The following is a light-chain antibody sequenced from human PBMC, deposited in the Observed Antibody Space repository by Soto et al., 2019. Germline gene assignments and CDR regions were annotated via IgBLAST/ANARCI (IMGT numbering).Light chain of an antibody. CDR3: QHYNFWPHT. CDR1: QSVSSK. CDR2: GAS. V-gene: IGKV3-15*01. J-gene: IGKJ2*01. Sequence: EIVMTQSPGTLSVSPGERATLSCRASQSVSSKLAWYQQKPGQAPRLLIHGASTRATGVPARFSGSGSGTQFTLTISGLQSDDVSVYFCQHYNFWPHTFGQGTKVDIK.